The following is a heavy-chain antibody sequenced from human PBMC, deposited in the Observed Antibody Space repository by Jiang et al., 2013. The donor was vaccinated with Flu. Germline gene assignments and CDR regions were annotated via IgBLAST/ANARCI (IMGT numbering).Heavy chain of an antibody. CDR3: AKGXRVAGTRYYFDY. Sequence: VQLVESGGRSVQPGGSLRLSCAASGFTFSSFAMNWVRQAPGKGLECVSTISGSGASTNYADSVKGRFTISRDNSKNTVYLQMNSLRAEDTAVYYCAKGXRVAGTRYYFDYWGQGNPGHGL. CDR1: GFTFSSFA. D-gene: IGHD6-19*01. J-gene: IGHJ4*02. V-gene: IGHV3-23*04. CDR2: ISGSGAST.